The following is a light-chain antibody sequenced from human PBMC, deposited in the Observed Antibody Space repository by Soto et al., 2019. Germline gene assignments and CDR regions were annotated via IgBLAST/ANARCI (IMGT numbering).Light chain of an antibody. Sequence: QSALTQPASVSGSPGQSITISCTGTSSDVGGYNYVSWYQQHPGKAPKPMIYDVSNRPSGVSNRFSGSKSGNTASLTISGLQAEDEADYYCSSYTSSSTLWVFGGGTQLTVL. CDR1: SSDVGGYNY. V-gene: IGLV2-14*01. CDR2: DVS. J-gene: IGLJ3*02. CDR3: SSYTSSSTLWV.